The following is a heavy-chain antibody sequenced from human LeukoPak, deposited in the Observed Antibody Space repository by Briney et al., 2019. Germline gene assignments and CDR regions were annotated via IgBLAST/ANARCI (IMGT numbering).Heavy chain of an antibody. Sequence: SQTLSLTCAVSGGSISSGGYSWSWIRQPPGKGLEWIGYIYHSGSTYYNPSLKSRVTISVDRPKNQFSLKLSSVTAADTAVYYCARALSMIVDAFDIWGQGTMVTVSS. D-gene: IGHD3-22*01. CDR3: ARALSMIVDAFDI. V-gene: IGHV4-30-2*01. J-gene: IGHJ3*02. CDR1: GGSISSGGYS. CDR2: IYHSGST.